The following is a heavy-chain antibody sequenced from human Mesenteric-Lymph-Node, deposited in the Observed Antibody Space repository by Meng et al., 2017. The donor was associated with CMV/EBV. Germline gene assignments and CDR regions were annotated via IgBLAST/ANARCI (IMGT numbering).Heavy chain of an antibody. V-gene: IGHV3-53*01. CDR1: GFTVSSNY. D-gene: IGHD6-6*01. Sequence: GGSLRLSCAASGFTVSSNYMSWVRQAPGKGLEWVSVIYSGGSTYYADSVKGRFTISRDNSKNTLYLQMNSLRAEDTAVYYCAAEYQFLNTPYFEYWGQGTLVTVSS. CDR2: IYSGGST. J-gene: IGHJ4*02. CDR3: AAEYQFLNTPYFEY.